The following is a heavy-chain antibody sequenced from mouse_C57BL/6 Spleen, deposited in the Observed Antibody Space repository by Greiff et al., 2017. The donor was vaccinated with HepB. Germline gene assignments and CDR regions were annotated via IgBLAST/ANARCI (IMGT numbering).Heavy chain of an antibody. J-gene: IGHJ2*01. CDR3: ARDSNYGGFDD. CDR1: GFTFSSYA. Sequence: EVKLMESGGGLVKPGGSLKLSCAASGFTFSSYAMSWVRQTPEKRLEWVATISDGGSYTYYPDNVKGRFTISRDNAKNNLYLQMSHLKSEDTAMYYCARDSNYGGFDDWGQGTTLTVSS. V-gene: IGHV5-4*01. D-gene: IGHD2-5*01. CDR2: ISDGGSYT.